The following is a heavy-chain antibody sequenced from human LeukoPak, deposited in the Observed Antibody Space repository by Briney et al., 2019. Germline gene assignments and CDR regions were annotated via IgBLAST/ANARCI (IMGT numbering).Heavy chain of an antibody. J-gene: IGHJ4*02. Sequence: PSETLSLTCTVSGASISSGSYFWSWIRQPAEKGLEWIGRIYTSGSTNYNPSLKSRVTISVDTSKNQFSLKLSSVTAADTALYYCARDTDYNSPFFDFWGQGTLVIVSS. V-gene: IGHV4-61*02. CDR1: GASISSGSYF. CDR2: IYTSGST. CDR3: ARDTDYNSPFFDF. D-gene: IGHD3-22*01.